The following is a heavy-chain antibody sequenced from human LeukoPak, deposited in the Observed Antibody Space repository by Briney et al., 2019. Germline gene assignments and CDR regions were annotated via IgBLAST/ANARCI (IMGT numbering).Heavy chain of an antibody. CDR1: GFTFSNYS. D-gene: IGHD1-26*01. CDR3: ARENTYSESYLTHFDY. Sequence: PGGSLRLSCAASGFTFSNYSLNWVRQAPGKGLEWVSSISSSSSYIYYADSLKGRFTISRDNAKNSLYLQMNNLRAEDTAVYYCARENTYSESYLTHFDYWGQGTLVTVSS. J-gene: IGHJ4*02. CDR2: ISSSSSYI. V-gene: IGHV3-21*01.